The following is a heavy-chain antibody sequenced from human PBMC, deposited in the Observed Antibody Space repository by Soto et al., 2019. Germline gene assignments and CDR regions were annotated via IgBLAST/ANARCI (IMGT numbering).Heavy chain of an antibody. CDR1: GYTFTSYG. CDR2: ISAYYGNT. J-gene: IGHJ4*02. CDR3: AREPNYFDY. V-gene: IGHV1-18*01. Sequence: QVQLVQSGAEVKKPGSSVKVSCKASGYTFTSYGISWVRQARGQGLEWKGWISAYYGNTKYAQKLHGRVTMTTDTSARTAYMELRSLSSDDTAVYYCAREPNYFDYWGQGTMVTVSS.